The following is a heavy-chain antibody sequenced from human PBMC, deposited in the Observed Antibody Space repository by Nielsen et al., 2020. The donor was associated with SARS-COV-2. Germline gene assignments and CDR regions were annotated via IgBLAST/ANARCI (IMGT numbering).Heavy chain of an antibody. CDR2: IYTDGST. V-gene: IGHV3-66*01. CDR3: ARDNWGRMDV. CDR1: GFTISSSF. D-gene: IGHD7-27*01. J-gene: IGHJ6*02. Sequence: ESLKISCGASGFTISSSFMSWVRQAAGKGLDWVSVIYTDGSTSYADSVKGRFTVSRDNSKNTLYVQMNSLRAEDTAMYYCARDNWGRMDVWGQGTTVTVSS.